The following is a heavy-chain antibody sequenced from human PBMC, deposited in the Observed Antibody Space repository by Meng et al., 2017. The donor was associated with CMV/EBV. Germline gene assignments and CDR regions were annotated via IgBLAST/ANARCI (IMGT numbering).Heavy chain of an antibody. CDR1: GYTFTGYY. Sequence: KASGYTFTGYYMHWVRQAPGQGLEWMGWINPNSGGTNYAQKFQGRVTMTRDTSISTAYMELSRLRSDDTAVYYCARGYSYGYPWLDPWGQGTLVTVSS. CDR2: INPNSGGT. J-gene: IGHJ5*02. V-gene: IGHV1-2*02. CDR3: ARGYSYGYPWLDP. D-gene: IGHD5-18*01.